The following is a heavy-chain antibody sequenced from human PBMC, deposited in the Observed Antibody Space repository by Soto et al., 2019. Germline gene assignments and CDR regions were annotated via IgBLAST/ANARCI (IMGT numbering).Heavy chain of an antibody. J-gene: IGHJ4*02. D-gene: IGHD2-2*01. CDR1: GFTFRSYW. Sequence: EVQLVESGGGLVQPGGSLRLCCAASGFTFRSYWMTWVRQAPGKGLEWVANIKEDGSEKHYADSVKGRFTISRDNPKNSLCLQMNSLRAEDTAVYYCVRDTSPRRADYWGQGTLVTVSS. CDR3: VRDTSPRRADY. V-gene: IGHV3-7*01. CDR2: IKEDGSEK.